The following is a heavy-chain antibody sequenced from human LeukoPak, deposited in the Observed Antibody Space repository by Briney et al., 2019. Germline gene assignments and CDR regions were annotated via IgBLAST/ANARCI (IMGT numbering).Heavy chain of an antibody. J-gene: IGHJ4*02. D-gene: IGHD5-24*01. Sequence: PGGSLRLSCAASGLTFSTHAMNWLRQAPGKGLEWVSSISSSSSYIYYADSVKGRFTISRDNAKNSLYLQMNSLRAEDTAVYYCARDPGYNPFYFDYWGQGTLVTVSS. CDR3: ARDPGYNPFYFDY. CDR1: GLTFSTHA. CDR2: ISSSSSYI. V-gene: IGHV3-21*01.